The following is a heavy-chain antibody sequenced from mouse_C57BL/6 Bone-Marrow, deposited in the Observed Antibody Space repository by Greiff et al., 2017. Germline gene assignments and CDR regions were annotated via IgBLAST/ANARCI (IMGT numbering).Heavy chain of an antibody. J-gene: IGHJ1*03. CDR3: AIIYYGYYWYFDV. CDR1: GYTFTTYP. Sequence: VQVVESGAELVKPGASVKMSCKASGYTFTTYPIEWMKQNHGKSLEWIGNFHPYNDDTKYNEKFKGKATLTVEKSSSTVYLELSRLTSDDSAVYYCAIIYYGYYWYFDVWGTGTTVTVSS. V-gene: IGHV1-47*01. D-gene: IGHD2-2*01. CDR2: FHPYNDDT.